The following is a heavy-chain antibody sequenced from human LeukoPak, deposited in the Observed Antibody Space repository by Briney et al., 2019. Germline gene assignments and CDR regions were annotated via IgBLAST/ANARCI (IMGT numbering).Heavy chain of an antibody. Sequence: GGSLRLTCVVSGVSYSNYAMGWVRQAPGKGLEWVSSITSNGNDTFYAVSVKGRFTISRDNSRDTVFLQMNSLRADDTAVYYCALDWGFDYWGQGTLVTVSS. D-gene: IGHD3-3*01. CDR3: ALDWGFDY. CDR1: GVSYSNYA. V-gene: IGHV3-23*01. CDR2: ITSNGNDT. J-gene: IGHJ4*02.